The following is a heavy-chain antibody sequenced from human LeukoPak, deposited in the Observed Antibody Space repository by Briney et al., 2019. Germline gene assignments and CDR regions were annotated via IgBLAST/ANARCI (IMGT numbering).Heavy chain of an antibody. D-gene: IGHD2-8*02. Sequence: PGGSLRLSCAASGFTFSSYSMNWVRQAPGKGLEWVSSISSSSYIYYADSVKGRFTISRDNAKSSLYLQMNSLRAEDTAVYYCARVSGVTDDYWGQGTLVTVSS. J-gene: IGHJ4*02. CDR1: GFTFSSYS. V-gene: IGHV3-21*01. CDR2: ISSSSYI. CDR3: ARVSGVTDDY.